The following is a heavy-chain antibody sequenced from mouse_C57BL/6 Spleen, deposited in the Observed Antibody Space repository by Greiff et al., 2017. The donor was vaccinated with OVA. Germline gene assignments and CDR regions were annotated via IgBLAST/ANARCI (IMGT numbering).Heavy chain of an antibody. CDR2: IDPSDSYT. Sequence: VQLQQPGAELVKPGASVKLSCKASGYTFTSYWMQWVKQRPGQGLEWIGEIDPSDSYTNYNQKFKGKATLTVDTSSSTAYMQLSSLTSEDSAVYYCARPREYGSSPTWFAYWGQGTLVTVSA. D-gene: IGHD1-1*01. CDR1: GYTFTSYW. J-gene: IGHJ3*01. V-gene: IGHV1-50*01. CDR3: ARPREYGSSPTWFAY.